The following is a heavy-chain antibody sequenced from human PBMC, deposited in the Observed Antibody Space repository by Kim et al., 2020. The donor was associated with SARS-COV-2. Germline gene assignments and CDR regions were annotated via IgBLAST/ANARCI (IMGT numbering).Heavy chain of an antibody. V-gene: IGHV1-3*01. CDR1: GYTFTSYA. CDR2: INAGNGNT. Sequence: ASVKVSCKASGYTFTSYAMHWVRQAPGQRLEWMGWINAGNGNTKYSQKFQGRVTITRDTSASTAYMELSSLRSEDTAVYYCAREGDYYDILTGYQTYYFDYWGQGTLVTVSS. D-gene: IGHD3-9*01. CDR3: AREGDYYDILTGYQTYYFDY. J-gene: IGHJ4*02.